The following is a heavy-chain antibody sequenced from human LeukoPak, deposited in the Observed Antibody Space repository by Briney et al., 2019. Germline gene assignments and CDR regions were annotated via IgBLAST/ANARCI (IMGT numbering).Heavy chain of an antibody. Sequence: GGSPRLSCAASGFTFSSYGMHWVRQAPGKWLEWVAFIRYDGSNKYYADSVKGRFTISRDNSKNTLYLQMNSPRAEDTAVYYCAKDRVFRSSWYYFDYWGQGTLVTVSS. D-gene: IGHD6-13*01. CDR2: IRYDGSNK. CDR1: GFTFSSYG. V-gene: IGHV3-30*02. J-gene: IGHJ4*02. CDR3: AKDRVFRSSWYYFDY.